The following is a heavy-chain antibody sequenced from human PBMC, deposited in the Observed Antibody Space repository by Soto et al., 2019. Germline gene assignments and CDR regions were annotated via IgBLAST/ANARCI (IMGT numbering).Heavy chain of an antibody. CDR2: IYYTGST. CDR3: ARGGSYGDFFDY. Sequence: PSETLSLTCTVSGDSMSSNYWTWIRQSPGKGLEWIGYIYYTGSTKYNPSLKSRVTISLDTSKNQFSLRLTSVTSADTAVYYCARGGSYGDFFDYWGQGAQVTVSS. J-gene: IGHJ4*02. CDR1: GDSMSSNY. V-gene: IGHV4-59*01. D-gene: IGHD4-17*01.